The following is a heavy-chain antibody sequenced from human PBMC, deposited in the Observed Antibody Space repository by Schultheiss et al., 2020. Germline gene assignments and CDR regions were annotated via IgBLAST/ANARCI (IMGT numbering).Heavy chain of an antibody. CDR2: IYSGGST. CDR1: GFTFGDYA. CDR3: AKVKYCGGDCYFLDY. D-gene: IGHD2-21*01. Sequence: GGSLRLSCTASGFTFGDYAMSWFRQAPGNGLEWVSVIYSGGSTYYADSVKGRFTISRDNSKNTLYLQMNSLRAEDTAVYYCAKVKYCGGDCYFLDYWGQGTLVTVSS. J-gene: IGHJ4*02. V-gene: IGHV3-66*01.